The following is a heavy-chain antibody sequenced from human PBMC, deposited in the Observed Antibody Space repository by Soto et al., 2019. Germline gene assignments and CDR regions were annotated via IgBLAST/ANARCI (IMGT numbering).Heavy chain of an antibody. J-gene: IGHJ6*02. V-gene: IGHV1-69*06. CDR2: IIPIFGTA. Sequence: AVKVSCKACGGTLSNYGISWVRQAPGQGLEYMGGIIPIFGTAKYAQKFQDRVTITADNPSTTTYMELSSLRSDDTAVYYCARDRDMVVEVAAGFGMDVWGQGTTVTVSS. CDR1: GGTLSNYG. CDR3: ARDRDMVVEVAAGFGMDV. D-gene: IGHD2-15*01.